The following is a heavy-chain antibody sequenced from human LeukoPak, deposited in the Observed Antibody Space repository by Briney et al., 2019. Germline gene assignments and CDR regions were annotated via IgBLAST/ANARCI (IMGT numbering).Heavy chain of an antibody. V-gene: IGHV4-31*03. J-gene: IGHJ4*02. CDR1: GGPISSGGYY. CDR2: IYYSGST. D-gene: IGHD4-11*01. Sequence: SQTLSLTCTVSGGPISSGGYYWSWIRQPQGKGLDWFGYIYYSGSTYYNPSLKSRVTISVDTSKNQFSLKLSSVTAADTAVYYCARDFLLQSEGLFDYWGQGTLVTVSS. CDR3: ARDFLLQSEGLFDY.